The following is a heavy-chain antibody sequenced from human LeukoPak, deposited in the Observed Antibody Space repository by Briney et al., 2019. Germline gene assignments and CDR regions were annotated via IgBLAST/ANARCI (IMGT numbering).Heavy chain of an antibody. CDR3: ARVSGPGEYYYYYYGMDV. CDR1: GFTFSSYA. D-gene: IGHD6-19*01. CDR2: ISYDGSNK. V-gene: IGHV3-30-3*01. Sequence: GRSLRLSCAASGFTFSSYAMHWVRQPPGKGLGWVAVISYDGSNKYYTDSEKGRFIISRDNSKNTLYLQMNSLRAEDTAVYYCARVSGPGEYYYYYYGMDVWGQGTTVTVSS. J-gene: IGHJ6*02.